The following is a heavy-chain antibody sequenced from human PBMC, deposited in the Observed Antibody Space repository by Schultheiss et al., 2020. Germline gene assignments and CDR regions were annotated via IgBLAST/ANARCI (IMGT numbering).Heavy chain of an antibody. CDR1: GFTVSSNY. V-gene: IGHV3-53*01. D-gene: IGHD2-15*01. Sequence: GGSLRLSCAASGFTVSSNYMSWVRQAPGKGLEWVSAISGSGGSTYYADSVKGRFTISRDNSKNTLYLQMNSLRDEDTAVYYCARVRCSGGSCYWGFDYWGQGTLVTVSS. CDR2: ISGSGGST. J-gene: IGHJ4*02. CDR3: ARVRCSGGSCYWGFDY.